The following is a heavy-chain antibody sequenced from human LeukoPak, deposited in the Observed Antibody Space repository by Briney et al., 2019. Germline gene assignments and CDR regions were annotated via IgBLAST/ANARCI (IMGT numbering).Heavy chain of an antibody. CDR3: VRGGWYLYDALDI. Sequence: GSLRLSCVASGFTFKNSWMHWVRQAPGKGLVWVSRMDADGSNTHYVDSVKGRFTISRDNAKDTLYLQMNSLRVEDTAVYYCVRGGWYLYDALDIWGQGTLVTVSS. CDR2: MDADGSNT. J-gene: IGHJ3*02. D-gene: IGHD6-19*01. CDR1: GFTFKNSW. V-gene: IGHV3-74*01.